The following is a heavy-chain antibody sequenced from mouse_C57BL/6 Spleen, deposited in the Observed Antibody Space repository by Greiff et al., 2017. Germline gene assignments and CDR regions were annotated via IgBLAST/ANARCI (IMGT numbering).Heavy chain of an antibody. Sequence: QVQLKQPGAELVMPGASVKLSCKASGYTFTSYWMHWVKQRPGQGLEWIGDIDPSDSYTNYNQKFKGKSTLTVDKSSSTAYMQLSSLTSEDSAVYYCARSDYDQAWFAYWGQGTLVTVSA. CDR3: ARSDYDQAWFAY. CDR1: GYTFTSYW. J-gene: IGHJ3*01. D-gene: IGHD2-4*01. CDR2: IDPSDSYT. V-gene: IGHV1-69*01.